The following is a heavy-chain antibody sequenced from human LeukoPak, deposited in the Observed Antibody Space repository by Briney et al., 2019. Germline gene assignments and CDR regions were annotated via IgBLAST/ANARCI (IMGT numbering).Heavy chain of an antibody. CDR3: ARELILTGYYPHY. D-gene: IGHD3-9*01. Sequence: GGSLRLSCAASGFTFSSYAMHWVRQAPGKGLEWVAVISYDGSNKYYADSVKGRFTISRDNSKNTLYLQMNSLRAEDTAVYYCARELILTGYYPHYWGQGTLVTVSS. J-gene: IGHJ4*02. CDR2: ISYDGSNK. V-gene: IGHV3-30*04. CDR1: GFTFSSYA.